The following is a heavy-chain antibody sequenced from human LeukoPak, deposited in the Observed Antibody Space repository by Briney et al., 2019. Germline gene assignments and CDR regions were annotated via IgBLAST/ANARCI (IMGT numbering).Heavy chain of an antibody. V-gene: IGHV1-2*02. Sequence: ASVKVSCKASGYTFTGYYMHWVRQAPGQGLEWMGWINPNSGGTNYAQKFQGRVTMTRDTSISTAYMELSRLRSDDAAVYYCARQYQLLFLVDYWGQGTLVTVSS. CDR1: GYTFTGYY. CDR3: ARQYQLLFLVDY. CDR2: INPNSGGT. J-gene: IGHJ4*02. D-gene: IGHD2-2*01.